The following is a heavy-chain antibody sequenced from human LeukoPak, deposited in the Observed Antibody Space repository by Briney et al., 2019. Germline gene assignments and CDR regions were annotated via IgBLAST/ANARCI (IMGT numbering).Heavy chain of an antibody. Sequence: PSETLSLTCTVSGGSISSYYWSWIRQPPGKGLEWIGYIYYSGSTNYNPSLKSRVTISVDTSKNQFSLKLSSVTAADMAVYYCARGAVAGTSFIDYWGQGTLVTVSS. J-gene: IGHJ4*02. CDR1: GGSISSYY. V-gene: IGHV4-59*01. D-gene: IGHD6-19*01. CDR3: ARGAVAGTSFIDY. CDR2: IYYSGST.